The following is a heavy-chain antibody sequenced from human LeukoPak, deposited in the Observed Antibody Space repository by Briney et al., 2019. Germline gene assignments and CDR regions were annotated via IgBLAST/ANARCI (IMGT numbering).Heavy chain of an antibody. CDR1: GGSINNYS. J-gene: IGHJ5*02. CDR3: ARGSSTWYWVGFDP. Sequence: SETLSLTCTVSGGSINNYSWSWIRQPPGKGLEWIGSIYYSGSTYLNPSLKNRVTISVDTSKNQFSLKLSSVTAADTAVYYCARGSSTWYWVGFDPWGQGTLVTVSS. CDR2: IYYSGST. V-gene: IGHV4-59*12. D-gene: IGHD6-13*01.